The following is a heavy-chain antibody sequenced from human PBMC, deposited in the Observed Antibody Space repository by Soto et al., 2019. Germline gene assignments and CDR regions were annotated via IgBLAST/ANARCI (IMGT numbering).Heavy chain of an antibody. D-gene: IGHD3-22*01. CDR3: ARIRGYYYDSSGYYYFDY. CDR2: IDWDDDK. Sequence: VSGPTLVNPTQTLTLTCTFSGFSLSTSGMCVSWIRQPPGKALEWRALIDWDDDKYYSTSLKTRLTISKDTSKNQVVLTMTNMDPVDTSTYYCARIRGYYYDSSGYYYFDYWGHRTLVTVSS. J-gene: IGHJ4*01. CDR1: GFSLSTSGMC. V-gene: IGHV2-70*01.